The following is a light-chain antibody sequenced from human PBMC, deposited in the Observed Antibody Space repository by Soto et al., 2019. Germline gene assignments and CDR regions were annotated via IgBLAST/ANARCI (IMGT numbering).Light chain of an antibody. CDR2: DVS. Sequence: QSALTQPASVSGSPGQSITISCTGTTSDVGGYNYVSWYQQHPGKAPKLMIYDVSNGPSGVSNRFSGSKSGNTASLTISGLQAEDEADYYCSSYTSSSLWVFGGGTKLTVL. CDR3: SSYTSSSLWV. CDR1: TSDVGGYNY. J-gene: IGLJ3*02. V-gene: IGLV2-14*01.